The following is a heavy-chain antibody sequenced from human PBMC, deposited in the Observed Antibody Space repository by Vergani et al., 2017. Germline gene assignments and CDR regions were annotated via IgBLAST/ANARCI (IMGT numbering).Heavy chain of an antibody. CDR2: IWYDGSNK. CDR3: ARWYYYDSSGYSNAFDI. J-gene: IGHJ3*02. V-gene: IGHV3-33*01. Sequence: QVQLVESGGGVVQPGRSLRLSCAASGFTFSSYGMHWVRQAPGKGLEWVAVIWYDGSNKYYADSVKGRFTISRDNSKNTLYLQMNSLRAEDTAVYYCARWYYYDSSGYSNAFDIWGQGTMVTVSS. CDR1: GFTFSSYG. D-gene: IGHD3-22*01.